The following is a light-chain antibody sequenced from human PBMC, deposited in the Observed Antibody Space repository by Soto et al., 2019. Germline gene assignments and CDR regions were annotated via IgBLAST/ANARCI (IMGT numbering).Light chain of an antibody. CDR3: HQYNNWPPWT. Sequence: EVAMTQSPATLTVAPGEGATLSCRASQSVNSNLAWYQQRPGQAPRLLMYGASTRANGIPARFSGSGSGTEFTLTISSLQSEDLAVYYCHQYNNWPPWTFGQGTKVEIK. J-gene: IGKJ1*01. CDR2: GAS. V-gene: IGKV3-15*01. CDR1: QSVNSN.